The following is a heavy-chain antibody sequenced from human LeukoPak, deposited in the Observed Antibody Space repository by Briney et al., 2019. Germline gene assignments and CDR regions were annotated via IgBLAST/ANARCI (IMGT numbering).Heavy chain of an antibody. V-gene: IGHV4-4*09. CDR3: AKSYFDYSTYYSYYFNL. D-gene: IGHD4-11*01. J-gene: IGHJ4*02. CDR2: VYTSGST. Sequence: SETLSLTCTVSGGSISGGYWSWIRQPPGRGLEWIGYVYTSGSTNYNPSLKSRVTISVDASKSQFALKLSSVTAADTAVYYCAKSYFDYSTYYSYYFNLWGQGALVTVSS. CDR1: GGSISGGY.